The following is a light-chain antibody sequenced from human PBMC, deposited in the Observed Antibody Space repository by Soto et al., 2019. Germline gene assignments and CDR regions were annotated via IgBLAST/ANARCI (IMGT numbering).Light chain of an antibody. CDR2: KAS. CDR3: QQYDSYWT. J-gene: IGKJ1*01. Sequence: DILMTQSPSTLSASVGDRVTITCRASQSIGSWLAWYQQRPGKAPKLLIYKASSLESGVPSRFSGSGSGTEFTLTISSLQADEFATYFCQQYDSYWTFGQGTKVEIK. CDR1: QSIGSW. V-gene: IGKV1-5*03.